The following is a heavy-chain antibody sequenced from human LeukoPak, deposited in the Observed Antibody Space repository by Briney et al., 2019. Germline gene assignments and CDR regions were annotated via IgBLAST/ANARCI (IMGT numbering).Heavy chain of an antibody. Sequence: PSETLSLTYTVSGGSISGFYWSWIRQPPGKGLEWIGYICYSGKINCNPSLKSLFTISVDTSKNQFSLKLSSVTAADTAVYYCARDYGGKFDLWGQGTLVTVSS. CDR3: ARDYGGKFDL. CDR2: ICYSGKI. J-gene: IGHJ4*02. V-gene: IGHV4-59*01. D-gene: IGHD4/OR15-4a*01. CDR1: GGSISGFY.